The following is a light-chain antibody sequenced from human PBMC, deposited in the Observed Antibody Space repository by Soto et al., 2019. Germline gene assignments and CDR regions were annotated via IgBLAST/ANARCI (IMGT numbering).Light chain of an antibody. V-gene: IGKV3-20*01. Sequence: EIVLTQSPGTLSLSPGERATLSCRASQSVSSNYLAWYQQKPGQAPRLLIYGASTRATGIPDRFSGSGSESDFTLTISSLEPEDFAVYYCQQRSYPITFGQGTRLEIK. CDR1: QSVSSNY. CDR2: GAS. CDR3: QQRSYPIT. J-gene: IGKJ5*01.